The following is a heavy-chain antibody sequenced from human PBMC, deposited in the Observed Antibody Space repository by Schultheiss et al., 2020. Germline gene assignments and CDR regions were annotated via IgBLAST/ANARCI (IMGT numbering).Heavy chain of an antibody. CDR1: GFTFSSYS. J-gene: IGHJ6*02. Sequence: GGSLRLSCAASGFTFSSYSMNWVRQAPGKGLEWVSSISSSSSYIYYADSVKGRFTISRDNSKNTLYLQMNSLRAEDTAVYYCAKEKLSRFRYCSGGSCYSDYYYGMDVWGQGTTVTVSS. V-gene: IGHV3-21*01. CDR2: ISSSSSYI. D-gene: IGHD2-15*01. CDR3: AKEKLSRFRYCSGGSCYSDYYYGMDV.